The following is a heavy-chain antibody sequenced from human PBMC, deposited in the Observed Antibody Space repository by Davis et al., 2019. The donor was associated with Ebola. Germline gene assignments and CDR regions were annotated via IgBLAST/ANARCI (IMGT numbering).Heavy chain of an antibody. D-gene: IGHD3-10*01. J-gene: IGHJ6*04. CDR2: ISYDGSEK. Sequence: GESLKISCAASGFSFGAYGMHWVRQAPGKGLEWLAVISYDGSEKYYADSVKGRFTISRDNSRNTLSLQMNSLRAEDTAVYYCARYYYGSGTPDGMDVWGKGTTVTVSS. CDR3: ARYYYGSGTPDGMDV. CDR1: GFSFGAYG. V-gene: IGHV3-30*03.